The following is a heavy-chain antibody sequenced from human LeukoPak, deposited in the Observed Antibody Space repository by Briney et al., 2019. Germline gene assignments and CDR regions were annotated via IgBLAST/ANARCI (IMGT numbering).Heavy chain of an antibody. V-gene: IGHV4-59*01. J-gene: IGHJ3*02. CDR2: IYYSGST. CDR1: GGSISSYY. CDR3: ARPDYGGNRGAFDI. D-gene: IGHD4-23*01. Sequence: TSETLSLTCTVSGGSISSYYWSWIRLPPGKGLEWIGYIYYSGSTNYNPSLKSRVTISVDTSKNQFSLRLSSVTAADTAVYYCARPDYGGNRGAFDIWGQGTMVTVSS.